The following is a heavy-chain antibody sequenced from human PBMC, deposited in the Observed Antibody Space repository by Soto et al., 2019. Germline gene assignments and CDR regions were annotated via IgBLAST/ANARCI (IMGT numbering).Heavy chain of an antibody. CDR2: ISAYNGNT. V-gene: IGHV1-18*04. Sequence: QVQLVQSGAEVKKPGASVKVSCKASGYTFTNYGVNWVRQAPGQGLEWMGWISAYNGNTNYAQKFQGRVTMTTVTSTSTAYMELRSLRSDDTSMYYCAIVQIARAGGCYYYDMDVWGQGTTVTVSS. J-gene: IGHJ6*02. CDR3: AIVQIARAGGCYYYDMDV. CDR1: GYTFTNYG. D-gene: IGHD3-16*01.